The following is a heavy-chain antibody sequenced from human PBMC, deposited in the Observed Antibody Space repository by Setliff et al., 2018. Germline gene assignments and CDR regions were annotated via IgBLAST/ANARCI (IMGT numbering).Heavy chain of an antibody. D-gene: IGHD1-26*01. CDR1: GYTFTSYD. V-gene: IGHV1-69*06. CDR2: IIPIFGTA. J-gene: IGHJ3*02. Sequence: SVKVSCKASGYTFTSYDINWVRQATGQGLEWMGGIIPIFGTANYAQKFQGRVTITADKSTSTAYMELSSLRSEDTAVYYCASSLGSGSYYKSAFDIWGQGTMVTVSS. CDR3: ASSLGSGSYYKSAFDI.